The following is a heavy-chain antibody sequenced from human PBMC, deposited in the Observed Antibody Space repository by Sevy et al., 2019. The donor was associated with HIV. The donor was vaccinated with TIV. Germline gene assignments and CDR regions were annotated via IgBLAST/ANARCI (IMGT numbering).Heavy chain of an antibody. CDR3: VRRLGVATLYFDY. J-gene: IGHJ4*02. Sequence: GESLKISCKGSGYTFTNYWIGWVRQMPGKGLEWMGIIYPGDSDTRYSPSFQGQVTISADKIISTAYLQWSSLKASDTAIYYCVRRLGVATLYFDYWGQGILVTVSS. D-gene: IGHD5-12*01. CDR2: IYPGDSDT. CDR1: GYTFTNYW. V-gene: IGHV5-51*01.